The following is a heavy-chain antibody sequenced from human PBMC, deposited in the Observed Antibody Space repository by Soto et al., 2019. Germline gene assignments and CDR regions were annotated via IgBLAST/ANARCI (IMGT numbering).Heavy chain of an antibody. CDR2: ISAYNGNT. V-gene: IGHV1-18*01. CDR1: GYTFTSYG. CDR3: AKLWYKWNFGLEYNWFDP. D-gene: IGHD1-7*01. J-gene: IGHJ5*02. Sequence: QVQLVQSGAEVKKPGASVKVSCKASGYTFTSYGMSWVRQAPGQGLEWLGWISAYNGNTNYAQKLQGRVTMTTDTATSTAYMELRSLRSDDTAVYYCAKLWYKWNFGLEYNWFDPWGQGTLVTVST.